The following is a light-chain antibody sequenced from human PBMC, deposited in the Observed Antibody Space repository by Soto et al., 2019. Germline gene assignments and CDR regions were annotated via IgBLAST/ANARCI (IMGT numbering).Light chain of an antibody. CDR1: QGIANS. CDR3: QQFYAFPRT. J-gene: IGKJ1*01. Sequence: DIQLTQSPSFLSASVGDKVTITCRANQGIANSLAWFQQKPGRAPNLLIYTAATLQGGVPSRFSGSGSGTELTLTITSLQAEDFATYYCQQFYAFPRTFGQGTKVDIK. CDR2: TAA. V-gene: IGKV1-9*01.